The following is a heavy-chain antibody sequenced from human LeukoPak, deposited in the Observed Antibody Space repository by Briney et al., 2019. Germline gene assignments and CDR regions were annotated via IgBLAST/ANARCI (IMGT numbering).Heavy chain of an antibody. D-gene: IGHD6-13*01. V-gene: IGHV4-4*07. Sequence: SETLSLTCTVSSGSISSDYWSWIRQPAGKGLEWIGRIYTSGSTNYNPSLKSRVTMSVDTSKNQFSLKLSSVTAADTAVYYCAREGSYSTENWFDPWGQGTLVTVSS. J-gene: IGHJ5*02. CDR2: IYTSGST. CDR1: SGSISSDY. CDR3: AREGSYSTENWFDP.